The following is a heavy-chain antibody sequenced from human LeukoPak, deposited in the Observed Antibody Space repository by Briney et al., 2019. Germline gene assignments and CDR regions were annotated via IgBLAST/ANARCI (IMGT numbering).Heavy chain of an antibody. CDR1: GGSCDDYY. J-gene: IGHJ5*02. Sequence: SETLSLTCDVYGGSCDDYYCSWIRQPPGKGLEWIGETHPHGIFYYNSSLMSRVTISIDTSKSRFSLRLTPVTAADTAFYFCARGRDRSKAGDLWGQGSLVTVSS. CDR3: ARGRDRSKAGDL. D-gene: IGHD5-24*01. V-gene: IGHV4-34*01. CDR2: THPHGIF.